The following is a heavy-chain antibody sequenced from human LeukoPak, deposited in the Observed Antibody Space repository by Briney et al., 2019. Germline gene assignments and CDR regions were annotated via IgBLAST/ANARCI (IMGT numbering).Heavy chain of an antibody. CDR3: ARQDGVVSKVLYYYYGMDV. CDR2: ISAYNGNT. CDR1: GYTFTTYG. D-gene: IGHD3-3*01. V-gene: IGHV1-18*01. J-gene: IGHJ6*02. Sequence: ASVKVSCKASGYTFTTYGITWVRQAPGPVLEWMGWISAYNGNTNYAQMLQGRVTMTTDTSTSTAYMELRSLRSDDTAVYYCARQDGVVSKVLYYYYGMDVWGQGTTVTVSS.